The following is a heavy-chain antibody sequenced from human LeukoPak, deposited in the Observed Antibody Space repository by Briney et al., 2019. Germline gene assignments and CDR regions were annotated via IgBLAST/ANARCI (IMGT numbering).Heavy chain of an antibody. Sequence: ASVKVSCXAAGYTFTGYYMFWVRQAPGQGLEWMGRINPNSGGTNYAQKFQGRVTMTRDTSNSTAYMELSRLRSDDTAVYYCARGYCSGGSCYSVENWFDPWGQGTLVTVSS. CDR2: INPNSGGT. CDR3: ARGYCSGGSCYSVENWFDP. CDR1: GYTFTGYY. J-gene: IGHJ5*02. D-gene: IGHD2-15*01. V-gene: IGHV1-2*06.